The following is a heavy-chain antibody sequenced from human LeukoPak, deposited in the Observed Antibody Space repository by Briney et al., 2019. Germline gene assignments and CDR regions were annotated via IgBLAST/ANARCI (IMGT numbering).Heavy chain of an antibody. CDR1: GGSISSGDYY. Sequence: SETLSLTCTVSGGSISSGDYYWSWIRQPPGKGLEWIGYIYYSGSTYYNPSLKSRVTISVDTSKNQFSLKLSSVTAADTAVYYCARTGSDIVATLYGMDVWGQGTMVTVSS. CDR2: IYYSGST. CDR3: ARTGSDIVATLYGMDV. J-gene: IGHJ6*02. V-gene: IGHV4-30-4*01. D-gene: IGHD5-12*01.